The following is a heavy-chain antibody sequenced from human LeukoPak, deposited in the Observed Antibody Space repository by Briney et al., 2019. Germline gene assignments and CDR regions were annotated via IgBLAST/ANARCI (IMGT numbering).Heavy chain of an antibody. V-gene: IGHV4-38-2*02. CDR3: ARCWGDYSNYEWNWFDP. D-gene: IGHD4-11*01. CDR1: GYYISSGYY. CDR2: IYHSGNT. J-gene: IGHJ5*02. Sequence: SENLSLNCTVSGYYISSGYYWGWIRQPPGKGLEWIGTIYHSGNTYYNPSLKSRVTISVDTSKNQFSLKLSSVTAADTAVYYCARCWGDYSNYEWNWFDPWGQGTLVTVSS.